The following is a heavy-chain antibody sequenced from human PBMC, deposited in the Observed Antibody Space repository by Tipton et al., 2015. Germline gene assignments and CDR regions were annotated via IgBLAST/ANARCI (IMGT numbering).Heavy chain of an antibody. V-gene: IGHV3-23*01. Sequence: SLRLSCAASGFTFSSYAMSWVRQAPGKGLEWVSTISGSGDSTYYADSVKGRFTVSRDNSRNTLFLQMKSLGADDTAVYYCAKEVAVAGGYWGQGTLVTVSS. CDR3: AKEVAVAGGY. CDR1: GFTFSSYA. J-gene: IGHJ4*02. CDR2: ISGSGDST. D-gene: IGHD6-19*01.